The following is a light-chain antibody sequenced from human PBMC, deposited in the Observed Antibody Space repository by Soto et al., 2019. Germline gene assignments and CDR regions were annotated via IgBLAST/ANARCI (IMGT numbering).Light chain of an antibody. Sequence: QSVLTQPASVSGSPGQSITISCTGTSSDIGAYNYVSWYQQHPGKAPKLLIYEVSDRPPGISDRFSGSKSGNTASLTSSRLQSEDEADYYCNSYTAFNTRVFGTGTKVTVL. CDR2: EVS. CDR3: NSYTAFNTRV. CDR1: SSDIGAYNY. J-gene: IGLJ1*01. V-gene: IGLV2-14*01.